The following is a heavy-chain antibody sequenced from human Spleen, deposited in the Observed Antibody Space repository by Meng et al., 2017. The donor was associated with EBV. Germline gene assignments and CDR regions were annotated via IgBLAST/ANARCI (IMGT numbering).Heavy chain of an antibody. CDR1: DGSFSHYY. D-gene: IGHD3-22*01. Sequence: QVQLQQWSAGLLKRSXXLSLTXATHDGSFSHYYWNWVRQPTGKRLEWIGEIKQSGNTNYNPSLRSRATISLDTSKNQFSLKVTSMTAADTAVYYCARGLGAPNFYYDSSALNQWGQGSLVTVSS. CDR2: IKQSGNT. V-gene: IGHV4-34*01. J-gene: IGHJ4*01. CDR3: ARGLGAPNFYYDSSALNQ.